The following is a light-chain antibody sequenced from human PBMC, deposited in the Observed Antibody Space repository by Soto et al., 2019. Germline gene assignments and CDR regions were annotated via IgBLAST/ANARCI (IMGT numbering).Light chain of an antibody. CDR1: QSLSSIY. CDR3: QQYGSSPRT. CDR2: GTS. Sequence: EIVLTQSPGTLSLSPGQVATLSCRASQSLSSIYLAWYQQKPGQAPRLLIYGTSSRATGIPDRFSGSESETDFTLTISSLEPEDSAVYYCQQYGSSPRTFGPGTKVEIK. J-gene: IGKJ1*01. V-gene: IGKV3-20*01.